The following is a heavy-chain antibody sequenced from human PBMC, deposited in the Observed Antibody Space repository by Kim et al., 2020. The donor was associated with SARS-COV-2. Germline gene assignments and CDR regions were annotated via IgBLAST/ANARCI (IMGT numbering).Heavy chain of an antibody. CDR3: ARVIAAAGPMDV. V-gene: IGHV3-33*05. Sequence: GGSLRLSCAASGFTFSSHGMHWVRQAPGKGLEWVAVLSYDGSNKYYADSVKGRFTISRDNSKNTLYLQMNSLRAEDTAVYYCARVIAAAGPMDVWGQGTTVTVSS. D-gene: IGHD6-13*01. CDR2: LSYDGSNK. J-gene: IGHJ6*02. CDR1: GFTFSSHG.